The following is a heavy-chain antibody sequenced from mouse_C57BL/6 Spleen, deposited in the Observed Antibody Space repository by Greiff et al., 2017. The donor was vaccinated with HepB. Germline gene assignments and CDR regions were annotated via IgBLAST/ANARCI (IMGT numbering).Heavy chain of an antibody. D-gene: IGHD1-1*01. CDR1: GFTFNTYA. Sequence: EVQLVESGGGLVQPKGSLKLSCAASGFTFNTYAMHWVRQAPGKGLEWVARIRSKSSNYATYYADSVKDRFTISRDDSQSMLYLQMNNLKTEDTAMYYCVCSITTVAEFAYWGQGTLVTVSA. CDR3: VCSITTVAEFAY. CDR2: IRSKSSNYAT. J-gene: IGHJ3*01. V-gene: IGHV10-3*01.